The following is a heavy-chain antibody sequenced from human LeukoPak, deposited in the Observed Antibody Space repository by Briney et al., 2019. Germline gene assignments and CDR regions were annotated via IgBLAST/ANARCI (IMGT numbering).Heavy chain of an antibody. CDR2: IGPHSGGT. V-gene: IGHV1-2*02. J-gene: IGHJ3*02. CDR3: AREYYDTSGRKYPFDI. D-gene: IGHD3-22*01. Sequence: GASVKVSCKASGYTFTDYYMSWVRQAPGQGLEWMGWIGPHSGGTKYAQKSQGRVTMTRDTSISTAYVELSRLRSDDTAVYYCAREYYDTSGRKYPFDIWGQGTMVTVSS. CDR1: GYTFTDYY.